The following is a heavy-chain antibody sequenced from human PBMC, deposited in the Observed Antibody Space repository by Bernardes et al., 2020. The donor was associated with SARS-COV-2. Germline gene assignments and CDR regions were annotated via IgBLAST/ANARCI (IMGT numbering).Heavy chain of an antibody. V-gene: IGHV5-51*01. CDR1: GYNMATYW. J-gene: IGHJ6*02. D-gene: IGHD1-1*01. CDR2: VYPGDSST. Sequence: GGSLKITCEASGYNMATYWIGWVRQMPGKGLEWMGIVYPGDSSTRYGPSFQGLVTISADKSISTAYLQWSSLEASDTAIYYCARQHGTSGTTGGMDVWGPGTTVSVSS. CDR3: ARQHGTSGTTGGMDV.